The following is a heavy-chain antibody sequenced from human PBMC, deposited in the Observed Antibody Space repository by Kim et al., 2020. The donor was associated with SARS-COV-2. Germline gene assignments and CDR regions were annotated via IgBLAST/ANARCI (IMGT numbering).Heavy chain of an antibody. CDR1: GYTFTGYY. CDR2: INPNSGGT. CDR3: ARGRSGGYSYGDLTG. Sequence: ASVKVSCKASGYTFTGYYMHWVRQAPGQGLEWMGRINPNSGGTNYAQKFQGRVTMTRDTSISTAYMELSRLRSDDTAVYYCARGRSGGYSYGDLTGWGQGTLVTVSS. D-gene: IGHD5-18*01. V-gene: IGHV1-2*06. J-gene: IGHJ4*02.